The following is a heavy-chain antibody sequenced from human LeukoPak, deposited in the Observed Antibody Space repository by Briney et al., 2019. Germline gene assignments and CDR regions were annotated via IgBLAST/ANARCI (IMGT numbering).Heavy chain of an antibody. CDR2: VSGSGGSP. Sequence: GGSLRLSCAASGFTFSNYAMSWVRQAPGKGLEWVSTVSGSGGSPYYADSVKGRLTISRDKSKNTLYLQMNSLRAEDTALYYCAKAPPVRSGHSAYDYWGQGTLVTVSS. CDR1: GFTFSNYA. D-gene: IGHD3-22*01. V-gene: IGHV3-23*01. J-gene: IGHJ4*02. CDR3: AKAPPVRSGHSAYDY.